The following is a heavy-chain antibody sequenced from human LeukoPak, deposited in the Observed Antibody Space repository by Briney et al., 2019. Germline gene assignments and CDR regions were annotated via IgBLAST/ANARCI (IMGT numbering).Heavy chain of an antibody. CDR2: IRHDEANS. CDR3: AKEYTPSSPLGELDS. Sequence: GGSLRLSCAVSGFYLNSYAMHWVRQAPGKGLEWVAVIRHDEANSFYADSVQGRFTISRDTSKKLLYLQMNSLRVEDTAVYYCAKEYTPSSPLGELDSWGQGTLVTVSS. J-gene: IGHJ4*02. D-gene: IGHD6-6*01. V-gene: IGHV3-30*02. CDR1: GFYLNSYA.